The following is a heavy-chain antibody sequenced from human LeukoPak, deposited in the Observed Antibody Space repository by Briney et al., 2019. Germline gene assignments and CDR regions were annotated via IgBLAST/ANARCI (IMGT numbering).Heavy chain of an antibody. D-gene: IGHD3-10*01. J-gene: IGHJ4*02. Sequence: GASVKVSCKATGGTFSSYAISWVRQAPGQGLEWMGGIIPIFGTANYAQKFQGRVTITADKSTSTAYMELSSLRSEDTAVYYCARASYGSGSPGDYWGQGTLVTVSS. CDR2: IIPIFGTA. CDR3: ARASYGSGSPGDY. V-gene: IGHV1-69*06. CDR1: GGTFSSYA.